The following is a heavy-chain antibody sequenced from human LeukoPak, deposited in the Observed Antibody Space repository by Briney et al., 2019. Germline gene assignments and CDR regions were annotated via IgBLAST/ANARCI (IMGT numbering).Heavy chain of an antibody. CDR3: VRLDYNNYVKDDY. J-gene: IGHJ4*01. D-gene: IGHD4-11*01. CDR2: MYHSGST. Sequence: SETLSLTCTVSGYSISGGYYWGWIRQPPVKGLEWIASMYHSGSTYYNPSLRSRVTISVDTSKNQVSLKLSSVTAADTAVYYCVRLDYNNYVKDDYWGQGTLVIVSS. V-gene: IGHV4-38-2*02. CDR1: GYSISGGYY.